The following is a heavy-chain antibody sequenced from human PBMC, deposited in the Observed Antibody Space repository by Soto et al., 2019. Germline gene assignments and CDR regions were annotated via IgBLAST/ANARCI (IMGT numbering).Heavy chain of an antibody. CDR2: INHSGST. CDR3: ARVGGGDSYGMFNYDY. Sequence: SETLSLTCAVYGGSFSGYYWSWIRQPPGKGLEWIGEINHSGSTNYNPSLKSRVTISVDTSKNQFSLKLSSVTAADTAVYYCARVGGGDSYGMFNYDYWGQGTLVTVSS. D-gene: IGHD5-18*01. CDR1: GGSFSGYY. V-gene: IGHV4-34*01. J-gene: IGHJ4*02.